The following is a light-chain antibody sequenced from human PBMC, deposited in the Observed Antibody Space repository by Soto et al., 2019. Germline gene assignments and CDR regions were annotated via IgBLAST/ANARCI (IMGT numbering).Light chain of an antibody. Sequence: DILMTQSPSSLSASVGDRVTITRQASQDISNFLNWYRQKPGEAPNLLIYDASTLEAGVPFRFTGSGSGSYSSFTISSLQPEDVPTYYCQQYKSLPLTFGGGTRWIS. CDR2: DAS. CDR3: QQYKSLPLT. CDR1: QDISNF. J-gene: IGKJ4*01. V-gene: IGKV1-33*01.